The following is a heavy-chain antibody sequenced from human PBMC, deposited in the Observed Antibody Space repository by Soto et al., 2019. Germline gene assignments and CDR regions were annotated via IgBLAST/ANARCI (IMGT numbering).Heavy chain of an antibody. CDR1: GFTFSNYC. CDR3: AKLDEGGLQYAYYAMDV. D-gene: IGHD2-15*01. J-gene: IGHJ6*02. CDR2: ISYDGSNK. Sequence: GGSLRLSCVASGFTFSNYCMHWVRQAPGKGLEWVAVISYDGSNKYYADSVKGRFTISRENSKNTLYLQMTSLRTEDTALYYCAKLDEGGLQYAYYAMDVWGQGTTVTVSS. V-gene: IGHV3-30*18.